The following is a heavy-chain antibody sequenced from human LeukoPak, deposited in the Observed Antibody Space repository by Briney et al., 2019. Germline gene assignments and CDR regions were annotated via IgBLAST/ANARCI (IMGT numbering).Heavy chain of an antibody. CDR3: ARDGGYGDYWYFDL. J-gene: IGHJ2*01. D-gene: IGHD4-17*01. Sequence: SETLSLTCAVSGGSISSGGYSWSWIRQPPGKGLEWIGYIYHSGSTYYNPSLKSRVTISVDRSKNQFSLKLSSVTAADTAVYYCARDGGYGDYWYFDLWGRGTLVTVSS. V-gene: IGHV4-30-2*01. CDR1: GGSISSGGYS. CDR2: IYHSGST.